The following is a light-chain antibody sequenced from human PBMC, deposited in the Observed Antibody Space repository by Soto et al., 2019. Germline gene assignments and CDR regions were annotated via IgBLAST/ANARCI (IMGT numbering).Light chain of an antibody. CDR3: QQYLSSPT. CDR1: QSVLYSSNNMNY. J-gene: IGKJ2*01. Sequence: DIVMTQSPDSLAVSLGERATINCKSSQSVLYSSNNMNYLAWYQQKSGQPPKVLISWASTRESGVPDRFSGSGSGTDFTLSISSLQAEDVAVYCCQQYLSSPTFGQGTKLEIK. CDR2: WAS. V-gene: IGKV4-1*01.